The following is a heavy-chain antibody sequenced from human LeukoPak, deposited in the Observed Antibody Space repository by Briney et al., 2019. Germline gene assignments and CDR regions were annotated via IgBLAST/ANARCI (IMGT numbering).Heavy chain of an antibody. J-gene: IGHJ4*02. D-gene: IGHD2-2*02. V-gene: IGHV3-30*18. CDR3: AKGADRYCSSTSCYTGFDY. Sequence: GGSLRLSCAASGFTFSSYGMHWVRQAPGKGLEWVAVISYDGSNKYYADSVKGRFTISRDNSKNTPYLQMNSLRAEDTAVYYCAKGADRYCSSTSCYTGFDYWGQGTLVTVSS. CDR1: GFTFSSYG. CDR2: ISYDGSNK.